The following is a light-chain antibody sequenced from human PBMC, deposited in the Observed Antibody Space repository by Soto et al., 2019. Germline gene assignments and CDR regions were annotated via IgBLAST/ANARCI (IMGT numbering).Light chain of an antibody. CDR1: QSVSSN. CDR2: GAS. CDR3: QQRSNWPPK. Sequence: EIVMTQSPATLSVSPGERATLSCRASQSVSSNLAWYQQKPGQAPRLLIYGASTRATGIPARFSGSGSGTDFTLTISSLEPEDFAVYYCQQRSNWPPKFGQGTKVDI. J-gene: IGKJ1*01. V-gene: IGKV3-11*01.